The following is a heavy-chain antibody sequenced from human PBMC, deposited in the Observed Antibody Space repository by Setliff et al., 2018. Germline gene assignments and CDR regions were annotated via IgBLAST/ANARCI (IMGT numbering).Heavy chain of an antibody. CDR2: IYSSGST. V-gene: IGHV4-30-4*08. J-gene: IGHJ4*02. CDR1: GGSISSGDYY. Sequence: TLSLTCTVSGGSISSGDYYWSWIRQPPGKGLEWVGYIYSSGSTYYNPSLKSRVSISVDTSKNQFSLKLSSVTAADTAVYYCARESRYYYDNLGTLDYWGQGTLVTVSS. D-gene: IGHD3-22*01. CDR3: ARESRYYYDNLGTLDY.